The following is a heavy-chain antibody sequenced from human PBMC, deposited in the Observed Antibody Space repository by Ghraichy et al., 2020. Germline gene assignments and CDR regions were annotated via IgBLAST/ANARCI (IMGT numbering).Heavy chain of an antibody. J-gene: IGHJ3*02. D-gene: IGHD3-22*01. Sequence: GGSLRLSCAASGFTFSSYWMSWVRQAPGKGLEWVANIKQDGSEKYYVDSVKGRFTISRDNAKNSLYLQMNSLRAEDTAVYYCARDSFGPTYYYDSSAQEAFDIWGQGTMVTVSS. CDR2: IKQDGSEK. CDR3: ARDSFGPTYYYDSSAQEAFDI. V-gene: IGHV3-7*03. CDR1: GFTFSSYW.